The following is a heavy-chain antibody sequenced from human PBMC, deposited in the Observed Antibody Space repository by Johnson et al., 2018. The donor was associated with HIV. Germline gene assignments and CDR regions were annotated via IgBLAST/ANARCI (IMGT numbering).Heavy chain of an antibody. CDR3: ARDRSLWFRELWPRDAFDM. J-gene: IGHJ3*02. D-gene: IGHD3-10*01. CDR1: GFTFSSYG. Sequence: QMQLVESGGGVVQPGGSLRLSCAASGFTFSSYGMHWVRQAPGKGLEWVSAISGSGGSTYYADSVKGRFTISRDNSKNTLYLQMNSLRVADTAVYYCARDRSLWFRELWPRDAFDMWGQGTKITVSS. CDR2: ISGSGGST. V-gene: IGHV3-NL1*01.